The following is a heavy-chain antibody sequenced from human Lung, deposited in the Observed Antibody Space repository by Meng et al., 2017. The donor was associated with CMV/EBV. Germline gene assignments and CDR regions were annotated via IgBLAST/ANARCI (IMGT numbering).Heavy chain of an antibody. CDR1: GGSISSGGYY. J-gene: IGHJ5*02. V-gene: IGHV4-31*03. CDR2: IYYSGSP. Sequence: TXSLXXTVSGGSISSGGYYWSWIRPHPGQGLEWIGYIYYSGSPYYNPSLKSRGTLSVDTSKNQFSLKLSSVTAADTAVYYCARGGRGIAARGWFDPWGQGTLVTVSS. CDR3: ARGGRGIAARGWFDP. D-gene: IGHD6-6*01.